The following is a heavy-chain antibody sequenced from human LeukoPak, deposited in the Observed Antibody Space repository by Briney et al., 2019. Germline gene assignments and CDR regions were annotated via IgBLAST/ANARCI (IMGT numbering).Heavy chain of an antibody. Sequence: SETLSLTCTVSGDSISTSNSYWGWIRQPPGKGLEWIGEINHSGSTNYNPSLKSRVTISVDTSKNQFSLKLSSVTAADTAVYYCARGPEGLWLFPYYMDVWGKGTTVTVSS. CDR1: GDSISTSNSY. CDR3: ARGPEGLWLFPYYMDV. D-gene: IGHD5-18*01. J-gene: IGHJ6*03. CDR2: INHSGST. V-gene: IGHV4-39*07.